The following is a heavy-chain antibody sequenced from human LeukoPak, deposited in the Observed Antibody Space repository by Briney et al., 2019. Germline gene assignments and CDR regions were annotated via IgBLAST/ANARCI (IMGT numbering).Heavy chain of an antibody. CDR1: GYTFTSYD. Sequence: GASVKVSCKASGYTFTSYDINWVRQATGQGLEWMGWMNPNSGNTGYAQKFQGRGTMTTKTSISTAYMELSSLRSEDTAVYYCARGKRAGYCSSTSCPNYYYYMDVWGKGTTVTVSS. D-gene: IGHD2-2*01. CDR2: MNPNSGNT. V-gene: IGHV1-8*01. J-gene: IGHJ6*03. CDR3: ARGKRAGYCSSTSCPNYYYYMDV.